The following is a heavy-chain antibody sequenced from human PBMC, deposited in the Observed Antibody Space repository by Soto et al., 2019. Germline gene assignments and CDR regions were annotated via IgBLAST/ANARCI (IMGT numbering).Heavy chain of an antibody. J-gene: IGHJ3*02. CDR1: GFTFSSYG. Sequence: GGSLRLSCAASGFTFSSYGMHWVRQAPGKGLEWVAVIWYDGSNKYYADSVKGRFTISRDNSKNTLYLQMNSLRAEDTAVYYWARDRGWYAAFDIWGQGTMVTVSS. CDR3: ARDRGWYAAFDI. CDR2: IWYDGSNK. D-gene: IGHD6-19*01. V-gene: IGHV3-33*01.